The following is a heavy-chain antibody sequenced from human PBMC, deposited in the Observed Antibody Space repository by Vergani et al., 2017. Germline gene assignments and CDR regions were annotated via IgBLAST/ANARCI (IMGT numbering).Heavy chain of an antibody. Sequence: QVQLVQSGAEVKKPGSSVKVSCKASGGTFSSYTISWVRQAPGQGLEWMGRIIPILGIANYAQKFQGRVTITRDTSASTAYMELSSLRSEDTAVYYCARDRGRYSYGSDAFDIWGQGTMVTVSS. V-gene: IGHV1-69*08. D-gene: IGHD5-18*01. CDR2: IIPILGIA. CDR3: ARDRGRYSYGSDAFDI. CDR1: GGTFSSYT. J-gene: IGHJ3*02.